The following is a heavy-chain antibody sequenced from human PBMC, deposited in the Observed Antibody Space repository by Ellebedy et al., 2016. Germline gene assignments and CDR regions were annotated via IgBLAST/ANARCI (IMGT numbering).Heavy chain of an antibody. CDR3: ARGDYGDPNYYYYGMDV. CDR1: GGSFSGYY. D-gene: IGHD4-17*01. J-gene: IGHJ6*02. V-gene: IGHV4-34*01. Sequence: SETLSLTXAVYGGSFSGYYWSWIRQPPGKGLEWIGEINHSGSTNYNPSLKSRVTISVDTSKNQFSLKLSSVTAADTAVYYCARGDYGDPNYYYYGMDVWGQGTTVTVSS. CDR2: INHSGST.